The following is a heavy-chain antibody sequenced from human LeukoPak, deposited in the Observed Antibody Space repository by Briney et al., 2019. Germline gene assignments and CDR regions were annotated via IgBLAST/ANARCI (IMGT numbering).Heavy chain of an antibody. Sequence: SVKVSCKACGGTFSSYAISWVRQAPGQGLEWMGGIIPILGTANYAQKFQGRVTSTADESTSTAYMELSSLRSEDTAVYYCARGSDGSGSYGSFYYYMDVWGKGTTVTVSS. J-gene: IGHJ6*03. V-gene: IGHV1-69*01. CDR3: ARGSDGSGSYGSFYYYMDV. D-gene: IGHD3-10*01. CDR1: GGTFSSYA. CDR2: IIPILGTA.